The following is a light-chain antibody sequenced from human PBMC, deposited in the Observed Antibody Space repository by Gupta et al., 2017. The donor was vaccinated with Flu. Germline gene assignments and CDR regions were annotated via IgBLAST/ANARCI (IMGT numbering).Light chain of an antibody. V-gene: IGKV1-9*01. CDR2: AAS. J-gene: IGKJ1*01. CDR1: QGVTSY. Sequence: DIQLTQSPSFLSASVVDRVTVTCRASQGVTSYLAWYQQKPGKAPNLLIYAASTLESGVPSRFSGSGSGTEFTLTISSLQPEDFATYYCQQLNSYPWTFGQGTKVEVK. CDR3: QQLNSYPWT.